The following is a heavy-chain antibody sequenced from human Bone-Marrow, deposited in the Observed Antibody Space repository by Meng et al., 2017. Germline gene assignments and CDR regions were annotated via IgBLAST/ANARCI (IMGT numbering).Heavy chain of an antibody. CDR3: ARQPQPPTETTIRDYYYYGMDV. CDR1: GYTFTSYD. V-gene: IGHV1-8*01. CDR2: MNPNSGNT. D-gene: IGHD1-14*01. J-gene: IGHJ6*02. Sequence: ASVKVSCKASGYTFTSYDTNWVRQATGQGLEWMGWMNPNSGNTGYAQKFQGRVTMTRNTSISTAYMELSSLRSEDTAVYYCARQPQPPTETTIRDYYYYGMDVWGQGTTVTVSS.